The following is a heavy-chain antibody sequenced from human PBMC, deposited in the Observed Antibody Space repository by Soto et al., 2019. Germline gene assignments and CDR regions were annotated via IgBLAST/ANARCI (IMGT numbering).Heavy chain of an antibody. D-gene: IGHD4-17*01. V-gene: IGHV4-30-4*01. Sequence: SETLSLTCTVSGGSISSGDYYWSWIRQPPGKGLEWIGYIYYSGSTYYNPSLKSRVTISVDTSKNQFSLKLSSVTAADTAVYYCASLLYGDYYYYYGMDVWGQGTTVTVSS. CDR1: GGSISSGDYY. J-gene: IGHJ6*02. CDR3: ASLLYGDYYYYYGMDV. CDR2: IYYSGST.